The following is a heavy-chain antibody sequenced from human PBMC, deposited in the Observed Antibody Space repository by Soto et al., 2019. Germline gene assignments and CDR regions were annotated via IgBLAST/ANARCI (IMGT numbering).Heavy chain of an antibody. CDR1: GGSISSSSYY. V-gene: IGHV4-39*01. J-gene: IGHJ5*02. CDR2: IYYSGST. Sequence: SETLSLTCTVSGGSISSSSYYWGWIRQPPEKGLEWIGSIYYSGSTYYNPSLKSRVTISVDTSKNQFSLKLSSVTAADTAVYYCARRGYCSSTSCYEGKFDPWGQGTLVTVSS. D-gene: IGHD2-2*01. CDR3: ARRGYCSSTSCYEGKFDP.